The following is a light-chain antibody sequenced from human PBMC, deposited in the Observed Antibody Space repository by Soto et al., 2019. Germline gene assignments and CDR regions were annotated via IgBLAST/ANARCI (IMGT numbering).Light chain of an antibody. CDR2: DTS. CDR3: QQSYSTPLT. CDR1: QSVGSF. V-gene: IGKV3-11*01. Sequence: EIVLTQSPATLSLSPGERATLSCRASQSVGSFLAWYQQKPGQAPRLLIYDTSKRATGIPARFSGSGSGTEFTLTISSLQPEDFATYSCQQSYSTPLTFGGGTKVDIK. J-gene: IGKJ4*01.